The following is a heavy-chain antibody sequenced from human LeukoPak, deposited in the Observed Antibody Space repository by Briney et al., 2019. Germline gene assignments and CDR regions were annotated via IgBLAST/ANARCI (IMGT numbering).Heavy chain of an antibody. D-gene: IGHD3-22*01. V-gene: IGHV3-48*01. CDR3: ARGGSWLLSYYFDY. CDR2: ISGSSGII. J-gene: IGHJ4*02. Sequence: GGSLRLSCAASGFTFNTYTMNWVRQAPGKGLEWVSYISGSSGIIDYADSVRGRFTISRDNAKNSLYLQMNSLRAEDTAVYYCARGGSWLLSYYFDYWGQGTLVTVSS. CDR1: GFTFNTYT.